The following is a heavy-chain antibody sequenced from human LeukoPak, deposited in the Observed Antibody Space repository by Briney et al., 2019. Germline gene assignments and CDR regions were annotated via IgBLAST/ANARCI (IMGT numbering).Heavy chain of an antibody. CDR3: ARDRVTTGNYYYYYYMDV. D-gene: IGHD4-11*01. J-gene: IGHJ6*03. Sequence: GGSLRLSCAASGFTFSTYSMNWVRQAPGKGLEWVSYISSDSSTIYYADSVKGRFTISRDNAKRSLALQMHSLRAEDTAVYYCARDRVTTGNYYYYYYMDVWGKGTTVTVSS. CDR1: GFTFSTYS. CDR2: ISSDSSTI. V-gene: IGHV3-48*01.